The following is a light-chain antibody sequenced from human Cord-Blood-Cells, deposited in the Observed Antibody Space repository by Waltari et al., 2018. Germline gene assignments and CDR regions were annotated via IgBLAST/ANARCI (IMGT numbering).Light chain of an antibody. CDR2: GAS. J-gene: IGKJ1*01. CDR1: QIVSSN. Sequence: EIVMTQSPATLSVSPGERATLSCRASQIVSSNLAWYQQKPGQAPRLLIYGASTRATGIPARFIGSGSGTEFTLTISSLQSEDFAVYYCQQYNNWPRTFGQGTKVEIK. CDR3: QQYNNWPRT. V-gene: IGKV3-15*01.